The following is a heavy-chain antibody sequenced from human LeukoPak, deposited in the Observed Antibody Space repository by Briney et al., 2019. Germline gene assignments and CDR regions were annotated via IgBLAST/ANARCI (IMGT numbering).Heavy chain of an antibody. J-gene: IGHJ4*02. Sequence: ASVKVSCKVSGYTLTELSTHWVRQAPGKGLEWMGGFDPEDGETIYAQKFQGRVTMTEDTSTDTAYMELSSLRSEDTAVYYCATDLLAAAGSVSWGQGTLVTVSS. V-gene: IGHV1-24*01. D-gene: IGHD6-13*01. CDR3: ATDLLAAAGSVS. CDR2: FDPEDGET. CDR1: GYTLTELS.